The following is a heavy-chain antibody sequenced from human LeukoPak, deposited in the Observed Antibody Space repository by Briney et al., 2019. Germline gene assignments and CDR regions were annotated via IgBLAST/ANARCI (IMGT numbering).Heavy chain of an antibody. J-gene: IGHJ4*02. CDR1: GFTFSSYE. D-gene: IGHD2-2*01. CDR2: ISSSGSTI. CDR3: AREEIVPAAYFDY. Sequence: GGSLRLSCAASGFTFSSYEMNWVRQAPGKGLEWVSYISSSGSTIYYADSVKGRFTISRDNAKNSLYLQMNSLRAEDTAVYYCAREEIVPAAYFDYWGQETLVTVSS. V-gene: IGHV3-48*03.